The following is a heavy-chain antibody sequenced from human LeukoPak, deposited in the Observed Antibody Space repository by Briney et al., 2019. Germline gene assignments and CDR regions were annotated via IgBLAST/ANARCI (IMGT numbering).Heavy chain of an antibody. V-gene: IGHV1-2*02. Sequence: ASVKVSCKASGYTFTGYYMHWVRQAPGQGLEWMGWINPNSGGTNYRGRVTMTRDTSISTAYMELSRLRSDDTAVYYCARDGFLRPYYYGMDVWGQGTTVTVSS. CDR1: GYTFTGYY. CDR3: ARDGFLRPYYYGMDV. J-gene: IGHJ6*02. CDR2: INPNSGGT. D-gene: IGHD4-17*01.